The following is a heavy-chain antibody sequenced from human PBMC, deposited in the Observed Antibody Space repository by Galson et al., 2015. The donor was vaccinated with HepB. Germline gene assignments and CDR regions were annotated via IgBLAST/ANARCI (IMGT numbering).Heavy chain of an antibody. Sequence: SLRLSCAASGFTFSSYTMNWVRQAPGKGLESVSYISSTGTTMYYADSAKGRFTISRDNAQNSLYLQMNSLRDEDTAVYYCARVYFGSGSSSAYCYFDLWGRCSLVTVSS. CDR3: ARVYFGSGSSSAYCYFDL. V-gene: IGHV3-48*02. CDR1: GFTFSSYT. CDR2: ISSTGTTM. D-gene: IGHD3-10*01. J-gene: IGHJ2*01.